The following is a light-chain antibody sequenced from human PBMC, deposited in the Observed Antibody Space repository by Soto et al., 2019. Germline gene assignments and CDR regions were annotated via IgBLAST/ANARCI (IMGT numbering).Light chain of an antibody. V-gene: IGKV1-39*01. CDR2: AAS. CDR1: QSISSY. Sequence: DIQMTQSPSSLSASVGDRVTITCRASQSISSYLNWYQQKPGKAPKLLIYAASSLQSGVPSRFRGSGSVTDFTLTISSLQPEDFATYYCQQSYSTPLTFGGGTKVDIK. CDR3: QQSYSTPLT. J-gene: IGKJ4*01.